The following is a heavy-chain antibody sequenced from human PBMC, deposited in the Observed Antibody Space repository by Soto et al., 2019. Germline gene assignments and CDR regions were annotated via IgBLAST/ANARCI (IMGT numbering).Heavy chain of an antibody. V-gene: IGHV4-34*01. CDR1: GGSFSGYY. CDR3: ARADSGSPTPATLDY. J-gene: IGHJ4*02. CDR2: INHSGST. D-gene: IGHD1-26*01. Sequence: SETLSLTCAVYGGSFSGYYWSWIRQPPGEGLEWIGEINHSGSTNYNPSLKSRVAISVDTSKNQFSLKLSSVTAADTAVYYCARADSGSPTPATLDYWGQGTLVTVPQ.